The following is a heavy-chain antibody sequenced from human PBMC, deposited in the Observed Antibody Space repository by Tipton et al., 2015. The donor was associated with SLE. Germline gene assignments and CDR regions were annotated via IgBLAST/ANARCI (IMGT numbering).Heavy chain of an antibody. CDR3: ARDERWGSGSYLYYFDY. V-gene: IGHV1-18*01. D-gene: IGHD1-26*01. CDR1: GYTFNNYG. J-gene: IGHJ4*02. Sequence: QVQLVQSGAEVKKPGASVKVSCKASGYTFNNYGISWVRQAPGQGLEWMGWISVDNGDTMYAQELQGRVTMTTDTSTNTAYMELRSLRSDDTAVYYCARDERWGSGSYLYYFDYWGQGSLVTVSS. CDR2: ISVDNGDT.